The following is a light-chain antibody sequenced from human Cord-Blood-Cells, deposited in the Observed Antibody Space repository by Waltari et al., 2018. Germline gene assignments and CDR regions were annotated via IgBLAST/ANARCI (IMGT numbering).Light chain of an antibody. J-gene: IGLJ1*01. CDR3: TSYTSSTTRYA. CDR1: SSDAGGGHY. CDR2: EVS. V-gene: IGLV2-14*01. Sequence: QSALAQPDAVSGSPGQSITISCTGTSSDAGGGHYASWYQQHPGKAPKLMIYEVSQRPSRVSNRFSGSTSSYTASLTISVLQAEDETDYSCTSYTSSTTRYAIGTGTKLTVL.